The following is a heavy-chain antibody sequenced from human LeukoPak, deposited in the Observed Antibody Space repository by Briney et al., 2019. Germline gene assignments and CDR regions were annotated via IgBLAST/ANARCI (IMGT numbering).Heavy chain of an antibody. CDR3: AREVRFLEWSDAFDI. CDR1: GGSISSGGYY. J-gene: IGHJ3*02. V-gene: IGHV4-31*03. Sequence: PSQTLSLTCTVSGGSISSGGYYWSWIRQHPGKGLEWIGYIYYSGSTYYNPSLKSRVTISVDRSKNQFSLKLSSVTAADTAVYYCAREVRFLEWSDAFDIWGQGTMVTVSS. CDR2: IYYSGST. D-gene: IGHD3-3*01.